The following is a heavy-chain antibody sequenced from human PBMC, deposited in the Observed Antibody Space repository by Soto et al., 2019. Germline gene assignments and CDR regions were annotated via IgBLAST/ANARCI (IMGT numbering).Heavy chain of an antibody. J-gene: IGHJ5*02. CDR1: GGTFSSYA. D-gene: IGHD3-10*01. CDR3: AQTNGLDDSGEDGDLGS. Sequence: QVQLVQSGAEVKKPGSSVKVSCKASGGTFSSYAISWVRQAPGQGLEWMGGIIPIFGTANYAQKFQGRVTITADESTRQAYMELRSLRSEETAVYYCAQTNGLDDSGEDGDLGSWGQGTLGTVSS. V-gene: IGHV1-69*12. CDR2: IIPIFGTA.